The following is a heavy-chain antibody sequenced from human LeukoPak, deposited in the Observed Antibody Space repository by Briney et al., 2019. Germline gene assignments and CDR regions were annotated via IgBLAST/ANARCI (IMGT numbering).Heavy chain of an antibody. J-gene: IGHJ4*02. CDR2: INYNGGST. D-gene: IGHD6-13*01. CDR3: ARGDSTVFRY. Sequence: GGSLRLSCAASGFTFDDYGMSWVRQAPGKGLEWVSGINYNGGSTGYADSVKGRFTISRDNAKNSLYLQMNSLRAEDTAVYYCARGDSTVFRYWGQGTLVTVSS. CDR1: GFTFDDYG. V-gene: IGHV3-20*04.